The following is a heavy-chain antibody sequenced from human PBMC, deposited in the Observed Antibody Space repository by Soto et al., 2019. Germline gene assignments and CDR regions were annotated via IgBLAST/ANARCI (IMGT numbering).Heavy chain of an antibody. CDR1: GGSFKSGSYS. V-gene: IGHV4-30-4*01. Sequence: SETLSLTCTVSGGSFKSGSYSWSWIRQSPGKGLEWIGYISNSGSTGYNPPLKTRLSMSVDRSKNQFTLRLTSVTAADTGVYFCATESGSTYGYFDYWGQGTQVTVSS. CDR3: ATESGSTYGYFDY. D-gene: IGHD5-18*01. CDR2: ISNSGST. J-gene: IGHJ4*02.